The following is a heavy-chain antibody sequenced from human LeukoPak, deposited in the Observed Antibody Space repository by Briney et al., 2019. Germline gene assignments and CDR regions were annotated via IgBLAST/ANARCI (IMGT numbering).Heavy chain of an antibody. CDR1: GGSISSTSYY. V-gene: IGHV4-39*01. D-gene: IGHD3-10*01. J-gene: IGHJ5*02. CDR2: IFYRGST. CDR3: AILGTGGS. Sequence: SETLSLTCTVSGGSISSTSYYWAWIRQPPGKGLEWIGTIFYRGSTYYDPSLKSRVTISVDTSNNQFSLRLSSVTAADTAVYYCAILGTGGSWGQGTLVTVSS.